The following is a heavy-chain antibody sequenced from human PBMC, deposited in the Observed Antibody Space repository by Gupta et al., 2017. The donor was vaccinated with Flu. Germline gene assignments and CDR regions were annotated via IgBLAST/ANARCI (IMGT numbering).Heavy chain of an antibody. D-gene: IGHD3-3*01. J-gene: IGHJ3*02. CDR2: ISSNGGST. CDR1: GFTFSSYA. CDR3: VKGKYYDFWSGSVDAFDI. Sequence: EVQLVESGGGLVQPGGSLRLSCSASGFTFSSYAMHWVRQAPGKGLEYVSAISSNGGSTYYADSVKGRFTISRDNSKNTLYLQMSSLRAEDTAVYYCVKGKYYDFWSGSVDAFDIWGQGTMVTVSS. V-gene: IGHV3-64D*06.